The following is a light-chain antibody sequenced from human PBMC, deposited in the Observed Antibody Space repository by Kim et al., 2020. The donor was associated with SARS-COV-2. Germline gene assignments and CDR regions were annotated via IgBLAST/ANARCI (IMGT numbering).Light chain of an antibody. CDR2: AVS. V-gene: IGKV1-27*01. J-gene: IGKJ2*01. CDR3: QTYDTVPYN. CDR1: QVIRKY. Sequence: SASVGDRVTIPCRASQVIRKYVAWYQQKPGKIPKLLIHAVSTLHSGVPSRFSGGGSGTDFTLTIRGLQPEDVATYYCQTYDTVPYNFGQGTKLEI.